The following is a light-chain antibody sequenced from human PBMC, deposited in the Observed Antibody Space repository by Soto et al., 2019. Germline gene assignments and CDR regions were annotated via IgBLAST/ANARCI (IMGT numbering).Light chain of an antibody. CDR3: QQRSNWPQT. Sequence: DIQLTQSPSFLSASVGDRVTITCRASQTVSSYLVWYQQKPGKAPKVLITDASTLQSGVPSRFSGSGFGTEFTLTIRGLQPEDVATYYCQQRSNWPQTFGQGTKLEIK. CDR1: QTVSSY. CDR2: DAS. J-gene: IGKJ2*01. V-gene: IGKV1-9*01.